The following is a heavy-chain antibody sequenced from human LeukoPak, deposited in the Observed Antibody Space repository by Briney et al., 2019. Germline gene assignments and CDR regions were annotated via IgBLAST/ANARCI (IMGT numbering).Heavy chain of an antibody. CDR3: ARHSGWTYYDILTGYNNWFDP. V-gene: IGHV4-61*08. J-gene: IGHJ5*02. CDR2: IYYSGST. CDR1: GGSISSGGYW. Sequence: SETLSLTCTVSGGSISSGGYWWSWIRQYPGKGLEWIGYIYYSGSTNYNPSLKSRVTISVDTSKNQFSLKLSSVTAADTAVYYCARHSGWTYYDILTGYNNWFDPWGQGTLVTVSS. D-gene: IGHD3-9*01.